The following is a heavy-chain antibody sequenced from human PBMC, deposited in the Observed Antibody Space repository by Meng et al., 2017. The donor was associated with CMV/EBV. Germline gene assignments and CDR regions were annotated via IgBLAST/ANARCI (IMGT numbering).Heavy chain of an antibody. CDR1: GYTFTSYA. J-gene: IGHJ4*02. CDR3: SRGSLSVSAVDY. CDR2: SNAGNGNT. D-gene: IGHD1-26*01. V-gene: IGHV1-3*02. Sequence: SVTVSCKASGYTFTSYAMHWVRQAPGQRLEWMGWSNAGNGNTKYSQEFQGRVTITRDTSASTAYLELSSLRSEDIAVYYCSRGSLSVSAVDYWGQGTLVTVSS.